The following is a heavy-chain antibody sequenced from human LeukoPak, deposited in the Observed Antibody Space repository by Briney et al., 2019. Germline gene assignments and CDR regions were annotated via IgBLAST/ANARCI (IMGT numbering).Heavy chain of an antibody. D-gene: IGHD5-12*01. CDR3: AKDLRYATDY. J-gene: IGHJ4*02. CDR1: GFTFSSYE. Sequence: GGSLRLSCAASGFTFSSYEMNWVRQAPGKGLEWVAFIRYDGSNKNYADSVKGRFTISRDNSKNTLYLQMNSLRGEDTALYYCAKDLRYATDYWGQGTLVTVSS. V-gene: IGHV3-30*02. CDR2: IRYDGSNK.